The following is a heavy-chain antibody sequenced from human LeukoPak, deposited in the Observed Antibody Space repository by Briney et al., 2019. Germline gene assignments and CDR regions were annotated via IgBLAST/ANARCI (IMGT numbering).Heavy chain of an antibody. CDR1: GYTFTSYD. Sequence: GASVKVSCKASGYTFTSYDINWVRQATGQGLEWMGWMNPNSGNTGYAQKFQGRVTMTRNTSISTAYMELSSLRSEDTAVYYCARGQSSSSWSLVGYWGQGTLVTVSS. CDR2: MNPNSGNT. D-gene: IGHD6-13*01. CDR3: ARGQSSSSWSLVGY. V-gene: IGHV1-8*01. J-gene: IGHJ4*02.